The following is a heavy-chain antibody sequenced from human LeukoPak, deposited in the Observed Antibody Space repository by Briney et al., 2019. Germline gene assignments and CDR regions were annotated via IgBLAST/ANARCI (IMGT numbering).Heavy chain of an antibody. J-gene: IGHJ4*02. D-gene: IGHD6-6*01. CDR3: ARHEYSSSSPDY. CDR1: GGTFSSYA. CDR2: INPIFGTT. V-gene: IGHV1-69*05. Sequence: SVKVSCKASGGTFSSYAISWVRQAPGQGLEWMGGINPIFGTTNYAQKFQRRVTITTDETTRTAYIELSSLRSEDTAVYYCARHEYSSSSPDYWGQGTLVTVSS.